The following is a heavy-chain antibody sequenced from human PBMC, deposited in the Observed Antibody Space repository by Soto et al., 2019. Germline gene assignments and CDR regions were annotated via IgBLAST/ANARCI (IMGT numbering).Heavy chain of an antibody. Sequence: SVKVSCTASGGSFGNSAINWVRQTPGQGLEWLGGFIPVYRTLNYAQKFQGRVTITADESTGTAYMTLSSLASDDTAVYYCAKGVIWIGYFTFDSWGEGTRVTV. V-gene: IGHV1-69*13. J-gene: IGHJ4*01. CDR3: AKGVIWIGYFTFDS. CDR1: GGSFGNSA. D-gene: IGHD3-3*01. CDR2: FIPVYRTL.